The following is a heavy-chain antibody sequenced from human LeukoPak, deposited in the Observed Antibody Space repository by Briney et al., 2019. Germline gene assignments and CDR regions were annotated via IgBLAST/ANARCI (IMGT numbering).Heavy chain of an antibody. V-gene: IGHV4-30-4*08. Sequence: SQTLSLTCTVSGGSISSGDYYWSWIRQPPGKGLEWIGYIYYSGSTYYNPSLKSRVTISVDTSKNQLSLKLSSVTAADTAVYYCARVGYSYGYLDYWGQGTLVTVSS. J-gene: IGHJ4*02. CDR1: GGSISSGDYY. CDR2: IYYSGST. D-gene: IGHD5-18*01. CDR3: ARVGYSYGYLDY.